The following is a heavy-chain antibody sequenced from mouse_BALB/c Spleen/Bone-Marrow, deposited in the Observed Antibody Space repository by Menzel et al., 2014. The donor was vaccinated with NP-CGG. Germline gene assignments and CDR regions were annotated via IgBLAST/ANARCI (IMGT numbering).Heavy chain of an antibody. CDR3: TRARPGGFAY. Sequence: VQLQQSGAELVKPGASVKLSCKASGYTFTNYYMYWVKQRPGQGLEWIGEINPSNGGPNFNEKFKSKATLTVDKSSSTPYMQLSSLTSEDSAVYYCTRARPGGFAYWGQGTLVTVSA. CDR1: GYTFTNYY. D-gene: IGHD4-1*01. CDR2: INPSNGGP. J-gene: IGHJ3*01. V-gene: IGHV1S81*02.